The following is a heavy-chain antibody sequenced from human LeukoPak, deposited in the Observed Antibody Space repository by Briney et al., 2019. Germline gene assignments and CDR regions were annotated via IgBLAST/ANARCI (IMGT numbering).Heavy chain of an antibody. D-gene: IGHD6-19*01. CDR2: INTNTGNP. J-gene: IGHJ6*03. CDR3: ARAAVYSSGWYGYYYYYMDV. CDR1: GYTFTSYA. Sequence: ASVKVSCKASGYTFTSYAMNWVRQAPGQGLEWMGWINTNTGNPTYAPGFTGRFVFSLDTSVSTAYLQISSLKAEDTAVYYCARAAVYSSGWYGYYYYYMDVWGKGTTVSVSS. V-gene: IGHV7-4-1*02.